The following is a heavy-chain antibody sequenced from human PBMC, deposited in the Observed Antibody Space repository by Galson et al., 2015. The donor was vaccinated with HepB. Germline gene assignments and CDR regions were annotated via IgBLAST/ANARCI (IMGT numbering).Heavy chain of an antibody. CDR3: AKDRNDFWSGFIGYYGMDV. Sequence: SLRLSCAASGFTFSSYGMHWVRQAPGKGLEWVAVIWYDGSNKYYADSVKGRFTISRDNSKNTLYLQMNSLRAEDTAVYYCAKDRNDFWSGFIGYYGMDVWAQGTTVTVSS. CDR2: IWYDGSNK. CDR1: GFTFSSYG. J-gene: IGHJ6*02. V-gene: IGHV3-33*06. D-gene: IGHD3-3*01.